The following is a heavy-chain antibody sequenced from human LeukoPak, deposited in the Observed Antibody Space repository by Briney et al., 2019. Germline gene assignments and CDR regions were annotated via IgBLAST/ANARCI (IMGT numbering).Heavy chain of an antibody. D-gene: IGHD7-27*01. Sequence: GGSLRLSCAASGFTFNTYAMHWVRQAPGKGLEWVAVVSYDGSNKYYADSVQGRFIVSRDNSKNTLFLQMNTLRAEDTAVYYCARDNNWGSTHYWGQGTLVTVSS. CDR1: GFTFNTYA. CDR3: ARDNNWGSTHY. V-gene: IGHV3-30-3*01. J-gene: IGHJ4*02. CDR2: VSYDGSNK.